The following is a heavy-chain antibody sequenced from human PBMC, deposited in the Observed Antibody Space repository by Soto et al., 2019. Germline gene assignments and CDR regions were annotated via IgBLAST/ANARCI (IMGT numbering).Heavy chain of an antibody. CDR1: GFKFTHYG. CDR2: IRTYNDKT. D-gene: IGHD3-22*01. Sequence: QGQLLQSGDEVTKPGASVKVSCKASGFKFTHYGISWVRQAPGQGLEWVGWIRTYNDKTDYAQKFQGRVTMTTDTSTSTAYMELRSLGSDDTAVYFCARNFYDSSRFYLHIFDYWGQGTLVAVSS. CDR3: ARNFYDSSRFYLHIFDY. V-gene: IGHV1-18*01. J-gene: IGHJ4*02.